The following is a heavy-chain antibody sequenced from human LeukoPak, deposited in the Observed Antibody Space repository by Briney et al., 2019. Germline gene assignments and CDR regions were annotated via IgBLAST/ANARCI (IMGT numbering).Heavy chain of an antibody. Sequence: GASVKVSCKASGYTFTSYAMHWVRQAPGQRLEWMGWINAGNGITKYSQKFQGRVTITRDTSASTAYMELSSLRSEDTAVYYCACSVTTQFQGDYWGQGTLVTVSS. J-gene: IGHJ4*02. CDR2: INAGNGIT. D-gene: IGHD4-17*01. V-gene: IGHV1-3*01. CDR3: ACSVTTQFQGDY. CDR1: GYTFTSYA.